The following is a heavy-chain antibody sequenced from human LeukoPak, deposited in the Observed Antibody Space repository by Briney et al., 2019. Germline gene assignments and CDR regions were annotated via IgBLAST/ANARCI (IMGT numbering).Heavy chain of an antibody. CDR3: ARDLYDILTGYYWAHNWFDP. J-gene: IGHJ5*02. CDR2: ISAYNGNT. CDR1: GYTFTSYG. V-gene: IGHV1-18*01. Sequence: ASVKVSCKASGYTFTSYGISWVRQAPGQGLEWMGWISAYNGNTNYAQKLQGRVTITTDTSTSTAYMELRSLRSDDTAVYYCARDLYDILTGYYWAHNWFDPWGQGTLVTVSS. D-gene: IGHD3-9*01.